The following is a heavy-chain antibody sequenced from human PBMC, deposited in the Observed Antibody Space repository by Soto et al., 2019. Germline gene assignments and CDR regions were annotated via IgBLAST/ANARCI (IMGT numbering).Heavy chain of an antibody. Sequence: ASVKVSCKASGGTFSSYAISWVRQAPGQGLEWMGGIIPIFGTANYAQKFQGRVTITADESTSTAYMELSSLRSEDTAVYYCAREPQGGDWFDPWGQGTLVTVSS. D-gene: IGHD1-26*01. V-gene: IGHV1-69*13. CDR2: IIPIFGTA. CDR1: GGTFSSYA. J-gene: IGHJ5*02. CDR3: AREPQGGDWFDP.